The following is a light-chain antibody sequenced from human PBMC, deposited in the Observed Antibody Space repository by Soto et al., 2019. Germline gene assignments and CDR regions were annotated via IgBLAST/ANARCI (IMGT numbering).Light chain of an antibody. Sequence: QSVLTQPPSASGSPGQSVTISCTGTSSDVGAYNYVSWYQQHPGKAPKPMIYDVTKRPSGVPDRFSGSKSGNTASRTVSGLQAEDEPDYYCSSYAGSSIWVFGGGTQLTVL. CDR1: SSDVGAYNY. CDR2: DVT. V-gene: IGLV2-8*01. CDR3: SSYAGSSIWV. J-gene: IGLJ3*02.